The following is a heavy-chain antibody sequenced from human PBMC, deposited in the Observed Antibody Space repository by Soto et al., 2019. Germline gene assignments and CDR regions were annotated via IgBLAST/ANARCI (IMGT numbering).Heavy chain of an antibody. CDR3: SKDTGIVATILDY. CDR2: ISYDGSNK. CDR1: GFTFSSYG. V-gene: IGHV3-30*18. J-gene: IGHJ4*02. Sequence: GGSLRLSCAAPGFTFSSYGMHWVRQAPGKGLEWVAVISYDGSNKYYADSVKGRFTISRDNSKNTLYLQMNSLRAEDTAVYYCSKDTGIVATILDYSGQGTLVIVSS. D-gene: IGHD5-12*01.